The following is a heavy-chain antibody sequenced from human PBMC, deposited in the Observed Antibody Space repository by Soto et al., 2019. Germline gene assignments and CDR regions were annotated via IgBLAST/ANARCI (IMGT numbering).Heavy chain of an antibody. Sequence: GGSLRLSCAASGFTFSRYWLHWVRQAPGKGLVWVSRINNDGSSTSYADFVKGRLTISRDNAKDTLYLQVNSLRPEDTAVYCCASGGVAGSGTFYNDYWGRGTLVTVSS. CDR3: ASGGVAGSGTFYNDY. D-gene: IGHD3-10*01. V-gene: IGHV3-74*01. CDR2: INNDGSST. J-gene: IGHJ4*02. CDR1: GFTFSRYW.